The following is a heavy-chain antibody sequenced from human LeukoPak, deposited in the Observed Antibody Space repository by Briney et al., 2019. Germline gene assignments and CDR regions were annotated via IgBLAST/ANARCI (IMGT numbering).Heavy chain of an antibody. CDR3: AKNSGLYYFDY. CDR1: GFTFSSSA. J-gene: IGHJ4*02. V-gene: IGHV3-23*01. CDR2: ISNNGGYT. D-gene: IGHD6-19*01. Sequence: GVSLRLSCAASGFTFSSSAMSWVRQAPGKGLEWVSAISNNGGYTYYADSVQGRFTISRDNSKSTLCLQMNSLRAEDTAVYYCAKNSGLYYFDYWGQGTLVTVSS.